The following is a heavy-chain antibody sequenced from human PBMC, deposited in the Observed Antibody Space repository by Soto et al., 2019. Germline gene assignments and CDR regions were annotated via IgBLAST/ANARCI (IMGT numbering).Heavy chain of an antibody. CDR3: AKERTPARPLGLDL. Sequence: SLRLSCAASGFTFSSYGMHWVRQAPGKGLEWVAVISYDGSNKYYADSVKGRFTISRENSKNTLYLQMNSLRAEDTAVDYCAKERTPARPLGLDLWAQGHLVPV. CDR2: ISYDGSNK. V-gene: IGHV3-30*18. CDR1: GFTFSSYG. J-gene: IGHJ5*02.